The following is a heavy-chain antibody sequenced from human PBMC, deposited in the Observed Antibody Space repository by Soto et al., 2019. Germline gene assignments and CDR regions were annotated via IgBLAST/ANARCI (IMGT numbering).Heavy chain of an antibody. D-gene: IGHD6-6*01. CDR1: GFSFTNAW. J-gene: IGHJ5*02. V-gene: IGHV3-15*01. Sequence: EVQLVESGGGLVEPGGSLRLSCAASGFSFTNAWMTWVLQAPGKGLEWVGRIKTITDGGTTDYAAPVKGRFTISRDDSKNTLYLQLNSLKTDDTAVYYCTTSGPHRSSSLWFHPRAQITLVTLSS. CDR2: IKTITDGGTT. CDR3: TTSGPHRSSSLWFHP.